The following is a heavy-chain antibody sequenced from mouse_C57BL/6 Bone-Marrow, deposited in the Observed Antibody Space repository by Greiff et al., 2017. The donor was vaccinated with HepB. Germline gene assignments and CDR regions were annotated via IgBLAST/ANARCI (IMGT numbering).Heavy chain of an antibody. V-gene: IGHV5-6*02. J-gene: IGHJ2*01. CDR3: SRDKGSSYVGYYFDY. Sequence: DVMLVESGGDLVKPGGSLKLSCAASGFTFSSYGMSWVRQTPDKRLEWVATISSGGSYTYYTDSVKGRFTISRDNAKNTLYLQMSSLKSEDTAMYYCSRDKGSSYVGYYFDYWGQGTPLTVSS. CDR2: ISSGGSYT. D-gene: IGHD1-1*01. CDR1: GFTFSSYG.